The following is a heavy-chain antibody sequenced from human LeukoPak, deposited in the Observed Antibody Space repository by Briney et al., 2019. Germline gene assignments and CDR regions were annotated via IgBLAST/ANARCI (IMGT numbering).Heavy chain of an antibody. Sequence: GASVKVSCKASGYTFTSYGISWVRQAPGQGLEWMGWISAYNGNTNYAQKLQGRVTMTTDTSTSIAYMELRSLRSDDTAVYYCARDHSSGWGLQGYYYYYGMDVWGQGTTVTVSS. V-gene: IGHV1-18*01. CDR2: ISAYNGNT. D-gene: IGHD6-19*01. J-gene: IGHJ6*02. CDR1: GYTFTSYG. CDR3: ARDHSSGWGLQGYYYYYGMDV.